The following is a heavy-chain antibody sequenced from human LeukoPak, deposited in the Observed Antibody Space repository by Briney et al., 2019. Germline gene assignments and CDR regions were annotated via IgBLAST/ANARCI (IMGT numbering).Heavy chain of an antibody. D-gene: IGHD3-22*01. CDR3: ARSTADSSGYGIDY. CDR1: GFTFSSYW. J-gene: IGHJ4*02. Sequence: GGSLRLSCAASGFTFSSYWMSWVRQAPGKGLEWVANIKQDGSEKYYVDSVKGRFTISRDNAKNSLYLQMNSLRAEDTAVYYCARSTADSSGYGIDYWGQGTLVTVSS. V-gene: IGHV3-7*01. CDR2: IKQDGSEK.